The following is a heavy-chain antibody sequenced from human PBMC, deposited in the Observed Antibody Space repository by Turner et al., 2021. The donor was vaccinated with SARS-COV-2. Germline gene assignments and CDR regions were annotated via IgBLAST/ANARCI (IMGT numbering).Heavy chain of an antibody. CDR1: GYMFSSYW. CDR2: IYPGDSDT. Sequence: EVQLVQSGAEVKKPGESLKISCKSSGYMFSSYWIGWVRQMPWKGLEWMGVIYPGDSDTRYSPAFQGQVTISADKSINTAYLQWSSLKASDTAMYYCARQKYCSGASCFVFGDAFDIWGRGTVVTISS. J-gene: IGHJ3*02. CDR3: ARQKYCSGASCFVFGDAFDI. V-gene: IGHV5-51*01. D-gene: IGHD2-15*01.